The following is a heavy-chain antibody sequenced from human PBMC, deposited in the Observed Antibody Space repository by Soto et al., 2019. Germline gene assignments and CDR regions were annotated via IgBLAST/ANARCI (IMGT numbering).Heavy chain of an antibody. J-gene: IGHJ4*02. CDR3: AKRGRLGTTDS. CDR2: IYWDNDK. CDR1: GFSLDTPGVG. Sequence: QITLKEAGPSLVKPTQTLTLTCTFSGFSLDTPGVGVGWIRQPPGQALEYLGLIYWDNDKRLSPSLQSRLTITKDTSKNQVVLTLTNMEPVDTATYFCAKRGRLGTTDSWGPGTLVTDSS. D-gene: IGHD1-1*01. V-gene: IGHV2-5*02.